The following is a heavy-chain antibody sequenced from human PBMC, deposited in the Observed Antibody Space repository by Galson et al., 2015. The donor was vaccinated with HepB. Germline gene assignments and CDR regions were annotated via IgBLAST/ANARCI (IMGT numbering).Heavy chain of an antibody. J-gene: IGHJ3*02. CDR3: AAGLRYCSSTSCYTGDDAFDI. CDR2: ISAYNDNT. CDR1: GYTFTSYG. D-gene: IGHD2-2*02. V-gene: IGHV1-18*01. Sequence: SVKVSCKASGYTFTSYGISWVRQAPGQGLEWMGWISAYNDNTNYAQKLQGRVTMTKDTSISTAYMELSRLRSDDTAVYYCAAGLRYCSSTSCYTGDDAFDIWGQGTMVTVSS.